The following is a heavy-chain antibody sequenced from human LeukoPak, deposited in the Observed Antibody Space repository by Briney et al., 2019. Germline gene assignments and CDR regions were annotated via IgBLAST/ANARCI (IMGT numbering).Heavy chain of an antibody. CDR3: ARVWGSSWTFDY. CDR1: GYSISSGYY. D-gene: IGHD6-13*01. CDR2: IYHSGST. Sequence: SETLSLTCTVSGYSISSGYYWGWIRQPPGKGLEWIGYIYHSGSTYYNPSLKSRVTISVDRSKNQFSLKLSSVTAADTAVYYCARVWGSSWTFDYWGQGTLVTVSS. J-gene: IGHJ4*02. V-gene: IGHV4-38-2*02.